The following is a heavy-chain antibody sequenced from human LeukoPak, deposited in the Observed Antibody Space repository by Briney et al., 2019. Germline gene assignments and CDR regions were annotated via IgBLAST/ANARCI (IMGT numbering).Heavy chain of an antibody. Sequence: ASVKVSCKASVYTFTGYYMHWVRQAPGQGLEWMGWINPNSGGTNYAQKFQGRVTMTRDTSISTAYMELSRLRSDDTAVYYCARDLLEVLGSSWFYNWFDPWGQGTLVTVSS. CDR3: ARDLLEVLGSSWFYNWFDP. CDR2: INPNSGGT. V-gene: IGHV1-2*02. D-gene: IGHD6-13*01. J-gene: IGHJ5*02. CDR1: VYTFTGYY.